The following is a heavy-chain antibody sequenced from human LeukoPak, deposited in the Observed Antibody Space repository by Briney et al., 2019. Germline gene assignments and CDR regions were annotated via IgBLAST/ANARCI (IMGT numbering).Heavy chain of an antibody. D-gene: IGHD3-3*01. CDR1: GESFSGYY. Sequence: SETLSLTCGVSGESFSGYYWSWLRQPPGKGLEWIGEINQSGDTNYNPSFETRVTMSVDASKKQFSLKVKSVTAADGAVYYCARSLSPYYDVTSAYWVWGHWGQGTLVIISS. V-gene: IGHV4-34*01. CDR2: INQSGDT. J-gene: IGHJ4*02. CDR3: ARSLSPYYDVTSAYWVWGH.